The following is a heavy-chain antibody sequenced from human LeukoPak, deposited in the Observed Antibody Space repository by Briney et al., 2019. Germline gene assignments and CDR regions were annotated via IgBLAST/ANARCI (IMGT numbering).Heavy chain of an antibody. J-gene: IGHJ5*02. CDR3: ANFNVDP. V-gene: IGHV3-30*18. CDR2: ISYDGSNK. CDR1: GFTFSSYG. Sequence: GRSLRLSCAASGFTFSSYGMHWVRQAPGKGLEWVAVISYDGSNKYYADSVKGRFTISRDNSKNTLYLQMNSLRAEDTAVYYCANFNVDPWGQGTLVTVSS.